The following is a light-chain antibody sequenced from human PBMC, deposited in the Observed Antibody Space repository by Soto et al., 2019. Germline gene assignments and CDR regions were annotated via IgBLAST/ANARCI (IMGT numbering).Light chain of an antibody. Sequence: DIQMTQSPSSLSASVGDRVTITCRASQSISNFLNWYQQTPGKAPKLLISTASTLPTGVPSRFDGSGSGTDFTLTINNLQPEDFATYYCQQSYSTTITFGQGTRLEIK. CDR1: QSISNF. CDR2: TAS. V-gene: IGKV1-39*01. CDR3: QQSYSTTIT. J-gene: IGKJ5*01.